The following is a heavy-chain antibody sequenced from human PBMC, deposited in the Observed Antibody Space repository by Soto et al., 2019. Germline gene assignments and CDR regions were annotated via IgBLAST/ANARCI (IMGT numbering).Heavy chain of an antibody. CDR2: INPSGGST. D-gene: IGHD3-3*01. J-gene: IGHJ6*02. V-gene: IGHV1-46*01. CDR3: ARDGDYDFWSGYYMKDYYYGMDV. Sequence: ASVKVSCKAAGYTFTSYYMHLVRQAPGQGLEWMGIINPSGGSTSYAQKFQGRVTMTRDTSTSTVYMELSSLRSEDTAVYYCARDGDYDFWSGYYMKDYYYGMDVWGQGTTVTVSS. CDR1: GYTFTSYY.